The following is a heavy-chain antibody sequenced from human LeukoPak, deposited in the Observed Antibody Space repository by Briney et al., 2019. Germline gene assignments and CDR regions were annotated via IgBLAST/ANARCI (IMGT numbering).Heavy chain of an antibody. Sequence: GGSLRLSCAGSGFTFSTYAMSWVRQAPGKGLKWVSAISGSGGSTYYADSVKGRFTISRDNSKNTLYLQMNSLRAEDTAVYYCAKVAGWSTGGWGQGTLVTVSS. V-gene: IGHV3-23*01. CDR3: AKVAGWSTGG. J-gene: IGHJ4*02. CDR1: GFTFSTYA. CDR2: ISGSGGST. D-gene: IGHD6-13*01.